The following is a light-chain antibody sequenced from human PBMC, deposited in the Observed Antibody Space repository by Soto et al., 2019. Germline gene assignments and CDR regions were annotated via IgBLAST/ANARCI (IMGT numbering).Light chain of an antibody. CDR2: YDD. CDR1: SSNIGNNA. Sequence: QSALTQPPSVSEAPRQRVTISCSGSSSNIGNNAVNWYQQLPGKAPKLLIYYDDLLPSGVSDRFSGSKSGTSASLAISGLQSEDEADYYCAAWDDGLNGVVFGGGTKLTVL. CDR3: AAWDDGLNGVV. V-gene: IGLV1-36*01. J-gene: IGLJ2*01.